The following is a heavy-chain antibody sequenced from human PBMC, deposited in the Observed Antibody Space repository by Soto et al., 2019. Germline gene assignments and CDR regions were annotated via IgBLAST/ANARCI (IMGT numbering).Heavy chain of an antibody. CDR3: ARDSSYDDVWGSYRQPDAFDI. CDR2: IWYDGSNK. D-gene: IGHD3-16*02. J-gene: IGHJ3*02. CDR1: GFTFSSYG. Sequence: QVQLVESGGGVVQPGRSLRLSCAASGFTFSSYGMHWVRQAPGKGLEWVAVIWYDGSNKYYADSVKGRFTISRDNSKNTLYLQMNSLRAEDTAVYYCARDSSYDDVWGSYRQPDAFDIWGQGTMVTVSS. V-gene: IGHV3-33*01.